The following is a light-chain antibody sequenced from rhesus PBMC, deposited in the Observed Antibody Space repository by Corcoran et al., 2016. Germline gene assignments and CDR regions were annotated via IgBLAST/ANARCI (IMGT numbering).Light chain of an antibody. J-gene: IGKJ1*01. Sequence: DIQMTQSPSSLSASVGDRVTITCRASQGISDYLSWYQQKPGKAPKRLIYAASSLESGAPSRLSGIGSGTDFTLTISGLQTGDFAAYYCLQGYSTPWTFGQGTKVEIK. CDR2: AAS. V-gene: IGKV1-36*02. CDR3: LQGYSTPWT. CDR1: QGISDY.